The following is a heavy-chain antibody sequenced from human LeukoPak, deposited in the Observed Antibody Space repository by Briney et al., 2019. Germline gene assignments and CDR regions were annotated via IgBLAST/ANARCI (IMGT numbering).Heavy chain of an antibody. J-gene: IGHJ4*02. CDR2: INPSGGST. CDR1: GYTFTSYY. CDR3: ARVLEWLSGEYYFDY. D-gene: IGHD3-3*01. Sequence: ASVKVSCKASGYTFTSYYMHWVRQAPGQRLEWMGIINPSGGSTSYAQKFQGRVTMTRDTSTSTVYMELSSLRSEDTAVYYCARVLEWLSGEYYFDYWGQGTLVTVSS. V-gene: IGHV1-46*01.